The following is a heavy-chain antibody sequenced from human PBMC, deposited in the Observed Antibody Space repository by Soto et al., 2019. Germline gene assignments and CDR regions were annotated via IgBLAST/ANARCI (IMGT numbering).Heavy chain of an antibody. CDR3: ARTLDYGGSAGTNWFDP. V-gene: IGHV4-30-2*01. J-gene: IGHJ5*02. Sequence: SETLSLTCTVSGGSIISGAYSFICIRVPPWSRLEWIGYIYHRGTSHYNPSLKSRVTMSVDRSKNQFSLNLRSVTAADTAVYYCARTLDYGGSAGTNWFDPWGQGTLVTVSS. CDR1: GGSIISGAYS. D-gene: IGHD2-15*01. CDR2: IYHRGTS.